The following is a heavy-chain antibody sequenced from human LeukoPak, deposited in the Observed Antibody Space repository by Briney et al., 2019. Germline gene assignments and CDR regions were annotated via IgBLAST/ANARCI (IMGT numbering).Heavy chain of an antibody. J-gene: IGHJ4*02. CDR1: GGSFSGYY. CDR3: ARGGRSYLTYFDY. CDR2: INHSGST. V-gene: IGHV4-34*01. D-gene: IGHD1-26*01. Sequence: SETLSLTCAVYGGSFSGYYWSWIRQPPGKGLEWIGEINHSGSTNYNPSLKSRVTISVDTSKNQFSLKLSSVTAADTAVYYCARGGRSYLTYFDYWGQGTLVTASS.